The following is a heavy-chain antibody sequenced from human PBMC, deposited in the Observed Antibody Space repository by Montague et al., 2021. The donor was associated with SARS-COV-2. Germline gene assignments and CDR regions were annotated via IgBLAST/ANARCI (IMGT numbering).Heavy chain of an antibody. CDR3: ARGTEGYISSWYHDY. CDR2: IYYSGST. D-gene: IGHD6-13*01. V-gene: IGHV4-59*01. J-gene: IGHJ4*02. Sequence: ETLSLTCTVSGGSISSSYWSWIRQPPGKGLEWIGYIYYSGSTNYNPSLKSRVTISVDTSKNQFSLKLSSVTAADTAVYYCARGTEGYISSWYHDYWGQGTLVTVSS. CDR1: GGSISSSY.